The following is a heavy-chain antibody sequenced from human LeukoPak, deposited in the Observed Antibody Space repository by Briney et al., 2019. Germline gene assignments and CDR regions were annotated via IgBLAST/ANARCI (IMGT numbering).Heavy chain of an antibody. CDR3: ARARIAVAGPEDYYYYYYMDV. CDR1: GFTFSSYA. V-gene: IGHV3-30*04. J-gene: IGHJ6*03. Sequence: PGGSLRLSCAASGFTFSSYAMHWVRQAPGKGLEWVAVISYDGSNKYYADSVKGRFTTSRDNSKNTLYLQMNSLRAEDTAVYYCARARIAVAGPEDYYYYYYMDVWGKGTTVTVSS. D-gene: IGHD6-19*01. CDR2: ISYDGSNK.